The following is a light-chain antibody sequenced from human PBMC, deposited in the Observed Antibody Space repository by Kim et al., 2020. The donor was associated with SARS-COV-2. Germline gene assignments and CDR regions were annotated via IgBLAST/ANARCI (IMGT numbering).Light chain of an antibody. Sequence: DIQMTQSPSSLSASVGDRVTITCQASQDISIYLNWYQHKPGKAPKLLIYDASNLETGVPSRFSGSGSGTNFSFTISSLQPEDIATYYCQRYDNRPLTFGGGTKVDIK. V-gene: IGKV1-33*01. CDR1: QDISIY. CDR3: QRYDNRPLT. J-gene: IGKJ4*01. CDR2: DAS.